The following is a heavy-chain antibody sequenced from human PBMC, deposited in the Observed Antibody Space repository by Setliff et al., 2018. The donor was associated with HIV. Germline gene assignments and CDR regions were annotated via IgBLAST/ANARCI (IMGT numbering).Heavy chain of an antibody. D-gene: IGHD6-13*01. CDR2: ISTYSDET. Sequence: ASVKVSCKASGYTFTSYYMHWVRQAPGQGLEWMGWISTYSDETSYSQNLQGRLTMTTDTSTGTAYMELRSLRSDDTAVYYCARWAAGGTGWFDPWGQGTLVTVSS. V-gene: IGHV1-18*04. CDR1: GYTFTSYY. CDR3: ARWAAGGTGWFDP. J-gene: IGHJ5*02.